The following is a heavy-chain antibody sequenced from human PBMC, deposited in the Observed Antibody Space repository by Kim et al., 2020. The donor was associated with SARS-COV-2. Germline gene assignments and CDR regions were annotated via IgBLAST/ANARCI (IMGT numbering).Heavy chain of an antibody. V-gene: IGHV1-69*13. CDR1: GCTFSSYA. CDR2: IIPIFGTA. Sequence: SVKVSCKASGCTFSSYAISWVRQAPGQGLEWMGGIIPIFGTANYAQKFQCRVTITADESTSTAYMELSSLRSEDTAVYYCARDPLLGYDSSGYFDYWGQGTLVTVSS. J-gene: IGHJ4*02. CDR3: ARDPLLGYDSSGYFDY. D-gene: IGHD3-22*01.